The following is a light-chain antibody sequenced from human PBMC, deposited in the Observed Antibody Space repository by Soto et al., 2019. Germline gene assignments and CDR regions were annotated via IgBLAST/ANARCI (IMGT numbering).Light chain of an antibody. Sequence: AIRMTQSPSSLSASTGDRVTITCRASQGISSYLAWYRQKPGKAPKLLIYAASTLQGGVPSRFSGRGSGTDFTLTISCLQSEDFATYYCQQYYSYPRTFGQGTKVEIK. CDR1: QGISSY. CDR3: QQYYSYPRT. V-gene: IGKV1-8*01. CDR2: AAS. J-gene: IGKJ1*01.